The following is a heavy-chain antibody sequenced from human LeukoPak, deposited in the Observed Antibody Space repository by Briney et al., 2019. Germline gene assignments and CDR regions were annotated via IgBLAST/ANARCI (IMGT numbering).Heavy chain of an antibody. Sequence: GGSLRLSCATSRFNFDRYTIHWVRQAPGKGLEWVSLAGWAGGTTFYSDSVRGRFTISRDSGRKSVYLQMNSLTTDDTAFYFCAKELDTMFFDYWGQGALVTVCS. CDR2: AGWAGGTT. D-gene: IGHD3-10*02. J-gene: IGHJ4*02. CDR3: AKELDTMFFDY. CDR1: RFNFDRYT. V-gene: IGHV3-43*01.